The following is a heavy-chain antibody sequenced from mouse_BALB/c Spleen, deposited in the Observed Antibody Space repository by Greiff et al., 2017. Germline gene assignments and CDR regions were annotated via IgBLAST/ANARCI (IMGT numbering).Heavy chain of an antibody. CDR2: ISYSGST. V-gene: IGHV3-8*02. Sequence: VQLKESGPSLVKPSQTLSLTCSVTGDSITSGYWNWIRKFPGNKLEYMGYISYSGSTYYNPSLKSRISITRDTSKNQYYLQLNSVTTEDTATYYCARSNYGSSPSFDYWGQGTTLTVSS. D-gene: IGHD1-1*01. J-gene: IGHJ2*01. CDR1: GDSITSGY. CDR3: ARSNYGSSPSFDY.